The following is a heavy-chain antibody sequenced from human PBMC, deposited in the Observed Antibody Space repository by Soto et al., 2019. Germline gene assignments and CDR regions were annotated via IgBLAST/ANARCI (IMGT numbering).Heavy chain of an antibody. J-gene: IGHJ5*02. D-gene: IGHD3-3*01. Sequence: QEQLVESGGGVVQPGSSLRLSCAASGFAFRSYGMNWVRQAPGKGLEWVALISHDGDKEYYADSVKGRFTISRDNSENTLFLRMNSLTADDSAVYFCAKSAFTIFGEGFDPWGQGTLVTVSS. V-gene: IGHV3-30*18. CDR2: ISHDGDKE. CDR3: AKSAFTIFGEGFDP. CDR1: GFAFRSYG.